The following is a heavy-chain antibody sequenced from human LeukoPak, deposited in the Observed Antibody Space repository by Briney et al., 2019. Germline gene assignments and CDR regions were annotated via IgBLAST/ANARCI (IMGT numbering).Heavy chain of an antibody. CDR1: GGSISDYY. CDR3: ARESHAAVAGTGAVFDY. V-gene: IGHV4-59*12. J-gene: IGHJ4*02. CDR2: IYYIGST. Sequence: PSETLSLTCTVSGGSISDYYCSWIRQPPGKGLEWIGYIYYIGSTNYNPSLRSRVTISVDTSKNQFTLKLSSVTAADTAVYFCARESHAAVAGTGAVFDYWGQGTLVTVSS. D-gene: IGHD6-19*01.